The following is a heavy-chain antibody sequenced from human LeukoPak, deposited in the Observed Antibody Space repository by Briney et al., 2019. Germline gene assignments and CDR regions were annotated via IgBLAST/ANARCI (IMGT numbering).Heavy chain of an antibody. CDR2: IKSKTDGGTT. CDR1: GFTFSNAW. J-gene: IGHJ4*02. Sequence: GGFLRLSCAASGFTFSNAWMSWVRQAPGKGLEWVGRIKSKTDGGTTDYAAPVKGRFTISRDDSKNTLYLQMNSLKTEDTAVYYCTTGLWFGAHYFDYWGQGTLVTVSS. CDR3: TTGLWFGAHYFDY. D-gene: IGHD3-10*01. V-gene: IGHV3-15*01.